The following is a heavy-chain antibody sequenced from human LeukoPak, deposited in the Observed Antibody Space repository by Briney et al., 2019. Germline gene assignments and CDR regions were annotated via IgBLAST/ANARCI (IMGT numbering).Heavy chain of an antibody. Sequence: SETLSLTCGVSGGSIYSHYWGWIRQPPGKGLEWIGDIYYKGNTNYNPSLKSRVTISLDTSKNHLSLTLASVVAADTAIYYCMRRDTGWNYSDYWGQGILVTVSS. D-gene: IGHD6-19*01. J-gene: IGHJ4*02. V-gene: IGHV4-59*08. CDR1: GGSIYSHY. CDR3: MRRDTGWNYSDY. CDR2: IYYKGNT.